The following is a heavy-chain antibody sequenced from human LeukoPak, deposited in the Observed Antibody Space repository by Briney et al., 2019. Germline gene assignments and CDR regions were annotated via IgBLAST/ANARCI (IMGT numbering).Heavy chain of an antibody. CDR3: AKGTLDIVVVPAAPKVYYFDY. Sequence: GGSLRLSCAASGFTFSSYAMSWVRQAPGKGLEGVSAISSSGGGTYYADSVKGRFTISRDNSKNTLYLQMNSLRAEDTAVYYCAKGTLDIVVVPAAPKVYYFDYWGQGTLVTVSS. CDR2: ISSSGGGT. V-gene: IGHV3-23*01. D-gene: IGHD2-2*01. CDR1: GFTFSSYA. J-gene: IGHJ4*02.